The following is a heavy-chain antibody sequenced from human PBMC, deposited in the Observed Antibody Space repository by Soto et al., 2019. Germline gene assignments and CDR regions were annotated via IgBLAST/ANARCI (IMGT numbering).Heavy chain of an antibody. CDR3: ARVPGVVVSADDAFDI. J-gene: IGHJ3*02. Sequence: QVQLQESGPGLVKPSGTLSLTCAVSGGSVSSSNWWSLVRQSPGKGLEWMGEIYHSGSAHYNPSLQSRATISLDKSKNQFSLRLTSVTAADTAVYYCARVPGVVVSADDAFDIWGPGTRVIVSS. V-gene: IGHV4-4*02. CDR2: IYHSGSA. CDR1: GGSVSSSNW. D-gene: IGHD2-21*02.